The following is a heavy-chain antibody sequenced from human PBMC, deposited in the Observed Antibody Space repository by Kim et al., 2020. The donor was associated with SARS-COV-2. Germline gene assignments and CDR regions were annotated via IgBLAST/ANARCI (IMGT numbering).Heavy chain of an antibody. D-gene: IGHD6-13*01. V-gene: IGHV1-46*01. CDR1: GYAFTTYY. Sequence: ASVKVSCKTSGYAFTTYYMHWVRQAPGQGLEWMGLINPISGSTTYAQRFQGRVAMTRDTSTTTVYMELSSLTSEDTAVYYCARDGPGPSSWPTFYFDYWGQGTTVTVSS. CDR2: INPISGST. CDR3: ARDGPGPSSWPTFYFDY. J-gene: IGHJ4*02.